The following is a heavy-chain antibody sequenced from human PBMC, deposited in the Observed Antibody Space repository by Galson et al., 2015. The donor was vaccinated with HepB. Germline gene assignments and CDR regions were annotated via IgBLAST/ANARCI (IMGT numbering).Heavy chain of an antibody. V-gene: IGHV3-33*01. Sequence: SLRLSCAASGFTFSSYGMHWVRQAPGKGLEWVAVIWYDGSNKYYADSVKGRFTISRDNSKNTLYLQMNSLRAEDTAVYYCAREGRFLEWLDWYFNLWGRGTLVTVSS. CDR3: AREGRFLEWLDWYFNL. D-gene: IGHD3-3*01. CDR2: IWYDGSNK. CDR1: GFTFSSYG. J-gene: IGHJ2*01.